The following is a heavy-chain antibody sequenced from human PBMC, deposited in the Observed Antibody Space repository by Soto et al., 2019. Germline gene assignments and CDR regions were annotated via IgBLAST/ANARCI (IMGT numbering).Heavy chain of an antibody. CDR3: ASGPGTMAKIDY. D-gene: IGHD3-10*01. CDR2: IYYSGST. V-gene: IGHV4-31*03. CDR1: GGSISSGGYY. Sequence: QVQLQESGPGLVKPSHTLSLTCTVSGGSISSGGYYWSWIRQHPGKALEWIGYIYYSGSTYYNPSLKRRVTISVDTSKNQFSLKLSSVTAADTAVYYCASGPGTMAKIDYWGQGTLVTVSS. J-gene: IGHJ4*02.